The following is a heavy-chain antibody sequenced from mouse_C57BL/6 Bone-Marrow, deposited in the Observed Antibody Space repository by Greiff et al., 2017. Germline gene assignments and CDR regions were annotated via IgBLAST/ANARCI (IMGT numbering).Heavy chain of an antibody. CDR3: ARWGLRGGDY. J-gene: IGHJ2*01. CDR1: GYTFTSYW. D-gene: IGHD2-13*01. Sequence: QVQLQQPGAELVKPGASVTLSCTASGYTFTSYWMHWVKQRPGQGLEWIGMIHPNSGSTNYNEKFKSKATLTVDKSSSTAYMKLSSLTSEDSAVYYGARWGLRGGDYWGQGPTLTVSS. V-gene: IGHV1-64*01. CDR2: IHPNSGST.